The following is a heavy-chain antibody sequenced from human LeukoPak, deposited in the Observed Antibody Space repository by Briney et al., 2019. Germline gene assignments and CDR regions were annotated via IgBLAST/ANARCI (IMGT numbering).Heavy chain of an antibody. D-gene: IGHD1-26*01. CDR3: ARDSGSYEYYYYYYGMDV. CDR2: ISSSSSYI. J-gene: IGHJ6*02. V-gene: IGHV3-21*01. Sequence: PGRSLRLSCAASGFTFSSYSMNWVRQAPGKGLEWVSSISSSSSYIYYADSVKGRFTISRDNAKNSLYLQMNSLRAEDTAVYYCARDSGSYEYYYYYYGMDVWGQGTTVTVSS. CDR1: GFTFSSYS.